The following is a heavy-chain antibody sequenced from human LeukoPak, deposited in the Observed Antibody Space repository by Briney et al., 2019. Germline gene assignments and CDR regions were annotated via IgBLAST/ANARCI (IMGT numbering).Heavy chain of an antibody. CDR1: RFTFSNSI. J-gene: IGHJ4*03. Sequence: GGSLRLSCASSRFTFSNSIFHWVRQAPGKGLEWVAAMSYDGFSKYYADSVKGRFTISRDDSRSTVDLHLSGLGPDDTAVYYCAREGHTSGYCGSFDNWGQGTAVAVSS. D-gene: IGHD3-22*01. CDR3: AREGHTSGYCGSFDN. CDR2: MSYDGFSK. V-gene: IGHV3-33*05.